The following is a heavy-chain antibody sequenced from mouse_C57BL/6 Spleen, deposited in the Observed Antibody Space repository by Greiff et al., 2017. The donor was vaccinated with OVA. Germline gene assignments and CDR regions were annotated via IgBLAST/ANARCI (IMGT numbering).Heavy chain of an antibody. D-gene: IGHD1-1*01. CDR3: ARNPITTVVATSFDY. CDR2: IYPRSGNT. V-gene: IGHV1-81*01. Sequence: QVHVKQSGAELARPGASVKLSCKASGYTFTSYGISWVKQRTGQGLEWIGEIYPRSGNTYYNEKFKGKATLTADKSSSTAYMELRSLTSEDSAVYFCARNPITTVVATSFDYWGQGTTLTVSS. J-gene: IGHJ2*01. CDR1: GYTFTSYG.